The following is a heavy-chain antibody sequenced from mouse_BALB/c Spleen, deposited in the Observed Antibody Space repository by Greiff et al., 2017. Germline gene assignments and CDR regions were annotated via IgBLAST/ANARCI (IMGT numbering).Heavy chain of an antibody. CDR1: GYSFTSYY. CDR3: ARGNYRYAWFAY. J-gene: IGHJ3*01. D-gene: IGHD2-14*01. V-gene: IGHV1S135*01. CDR2: IDPFNGGT. Sequence: VQLKQSGPELMKPGASVKISCKASGYSFTSYYMHWVKQSHGKSLEWIGYIDPFNGGTSYNQKFKGKATLTVDKSSSTAYMHLSSLTSEDSAVYYCARGNYRYAWFAYWGQGTLVTVSA.